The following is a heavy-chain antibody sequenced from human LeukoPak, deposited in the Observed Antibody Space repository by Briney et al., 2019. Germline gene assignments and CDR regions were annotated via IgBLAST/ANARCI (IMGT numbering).Heavy chain of an antibody. V-gene: IGHV3-43*01. J-gene: IGHJ4*02. CDR3: AKDSAAAGNYFDY. CDR2: ITWNGGST. CDR1: GFTFDDYS. Sequence: GGSLRLSCAASGFTFDDYSMHWVRQTPGKGLEWVSLITWNGGSTFYADSVQGRFTISRDNSRNSLFLQMNSLRTDDTAFYYCAKDSAAAGNYFDYWGQGTLVTVSS. D-gene: IGHD6-13*01.